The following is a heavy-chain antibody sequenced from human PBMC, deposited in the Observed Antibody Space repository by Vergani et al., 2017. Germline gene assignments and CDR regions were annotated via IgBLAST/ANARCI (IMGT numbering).Heavy chain of an antibody. CDR3: ARSSSWYIYFDY. V-gene: IGHV3-9*01. D-gene: IGHD6-13*01. CDR2: ISWNSGRI. Sequence: EVQLVESGGGLVQPGRSLRLSCAASGFSFDDYDMHWVRQAPGKGLEWVSGISWNSGRIVYADSVKGRFTISRDNAKNSLYLQMNSPRAEDTDLYYCARSSSWYIYFDYWGQGTLVTVSS. J-gene: IGHJ4*02. CDR1: GFSFDDYD.